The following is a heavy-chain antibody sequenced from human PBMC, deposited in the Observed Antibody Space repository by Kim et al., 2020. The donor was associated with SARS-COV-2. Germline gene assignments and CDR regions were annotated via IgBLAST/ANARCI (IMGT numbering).Heavy chain of an antibody. D-gene: IGHD1-26*01. CDR3: ARGHLKPGSSDFDY. Sequence: SETLSLTCAVYGGSFSGYYWSWIRQPPGKGLEWIGEINHSGSTNYNPSLKSRVTISVDTSKNQFSLKLSSVTAADTAVYYCARGHLKPGSSDFDYWGQGTLVTVSS. J-gene: IGHJ4*02. CDR1: GGSFSGYY. V-gene: IGHV4-34*01. CDR2: INHSGST.